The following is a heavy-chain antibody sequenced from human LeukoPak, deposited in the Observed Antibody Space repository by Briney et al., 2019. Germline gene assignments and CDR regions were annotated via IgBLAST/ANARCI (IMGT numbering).Heavy chain of an antibody. CDR2: IGISSGNT. CDR1: GFTFSAYS. V-gene: IGHV3-48*01. J-gene: IGHJ4*02. D-gene: IGHD5-24*01. CDR3: ARDYKYAFDN. Sequence: GGSLRLSCAASGFTFSAYSMNWVRQAPGKGLEWISYIGISSGNTKYADSVKGRFTISGDKAKNSLYLQMNSLRIEDTAVYYCARDYKYAFDNWGQGTLVTVSS.